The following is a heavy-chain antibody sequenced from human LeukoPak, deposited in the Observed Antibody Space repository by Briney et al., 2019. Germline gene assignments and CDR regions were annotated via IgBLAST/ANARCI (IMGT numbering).Heavy chain of an antibody. CDR3: AKAAAGWYFDY. V-gene: IGHV3-30*02. J-gene: IGHJ4*02. CDR1: GFTFSSYG. CDR2: ISYDGSNK. Sequence: HSGGSLRLSCAASGFTFSSYGMHWVRQAPGKGLEWVAVISYDGSNKYYADSVKGRFTISRDNSKNTLYLQMNSLRAEDTAVYYCAKAAAGWYFDYWGQGTLVTVSS. D-gene: IGHD6-13*01.